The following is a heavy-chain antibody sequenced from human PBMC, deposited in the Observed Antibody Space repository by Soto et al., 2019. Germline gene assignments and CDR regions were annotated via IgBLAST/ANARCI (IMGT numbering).Heavy chain of an antibody. Sequence: SETLSLTCAVYGGSVSGYYWTWLRQPPGKGLEWIGEINHSGSTDYNPALKSRVTMSVDTSKNQFSLRVTSVTAADTAVYYCARGGPPHEGFYVKDYYYYGMDVWGQGTTVTVSS. J-gene: IGHJ6*02. CDR2: INHSGST. CDR1: GGSVSGYY. V-gene: IGHV4-34*01. D-gene: IGHD3-16*01. CDR3: ARGGPPHEGFYVKDYYYYGMDV.